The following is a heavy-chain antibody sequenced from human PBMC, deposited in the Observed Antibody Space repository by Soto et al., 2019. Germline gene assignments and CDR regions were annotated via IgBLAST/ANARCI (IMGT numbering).Heavy chain of an antibody. CDR3: ARNPPPPDY. V-gene: IGHV1-18*01. Sequence: QVQLVQSGAEVKKPGASVKVSCKASGYTFASYAISWMRQAPGQGLEWMGWISAYNGNTNYAQKLQGRATMTTDTSTSTAYMELRRLRDADTDVYYCARNPPPPDYWGQGTRVSVTS. CDR1: GYTFASYA. J-gene: IGHJ4*02. CDR2: ISAYNGNT.